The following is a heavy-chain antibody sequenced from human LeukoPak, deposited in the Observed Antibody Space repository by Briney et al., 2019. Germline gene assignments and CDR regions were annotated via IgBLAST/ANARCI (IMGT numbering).Heavy chain of an antibody. D-gene: IGHD3-10*01. V-gene: IGHV3-30-3*01. CDR3: AREGYYGSGSPPSLYFDY. J-gene: IGHJ4*02. CDR1: GFTFRNYV. CDR2: TSSDLNVK. Sequence: GGSLRLSCAASGFTFRNYVIHWVRQAPAKGLEWVAVTSSDLNVKLYADSVKGRFTISRDNSRSTLYLQMNSLRPEDTAIYYCAREGYYGSGSPPSLYFDYWGQGTLVTVSS.